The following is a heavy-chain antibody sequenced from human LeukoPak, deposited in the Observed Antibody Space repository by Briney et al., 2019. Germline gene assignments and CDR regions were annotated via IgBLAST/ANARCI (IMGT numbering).Heavy chain of an antibody. J-gene: IGHJ4*02. V-gene: IGHV3-74*01. Sequence: GGSLRLSCAASGFNFSSYWMHWVRQAPGKELVWVSRINSDGSSTSYADSVKGRFTISRDNAKNTLYLQMNSLRAEDTAVYYCARRIAVAGNFDYWGQRTLVTVSS. D-gene: IGHD6-19*01. CDR2: INSDGSST. CDR1: GFNFSSYW. CDR3: ARRIAVAGNFDY.